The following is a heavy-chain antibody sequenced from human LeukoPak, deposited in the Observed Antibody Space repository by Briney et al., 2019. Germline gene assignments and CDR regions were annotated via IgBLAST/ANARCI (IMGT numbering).Heavy chain of an antibody. Sequence: SETLSLTCTVSGGSISSYYWSWIRQPAGKGLEWIGRIYTSGSTNYNPSLKSRVTMSVDTSKNQFSLKLSSVTAADTAVYYCAREAIFYYDSSGYYYFDYWGQGTLVTVSS. J-gene: IGHJ4*02. CDR2: IYTSGST. CDR3: AREAIFYYDSSGYYYFDY. D-gene: IGHD3-22*01. CDR1: GGSISSYY. V-gene: IGHV4-4*07.